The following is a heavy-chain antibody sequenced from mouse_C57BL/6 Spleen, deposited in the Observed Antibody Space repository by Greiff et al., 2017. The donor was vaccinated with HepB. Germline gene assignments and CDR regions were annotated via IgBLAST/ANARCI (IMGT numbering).Heavy chain of an antibody. CDR1: GYTFTSYW. CDR3: ARSSLGGDWYFDV. CDR2: IDPNSGGT. J-gene: IGHJ1*03. D-gene: IGHD4-1*01. V-gene: IGHV1-72*01. Sequence: QVQLQQPGAELVKPGASVKLSCKASGYTFTSYWMHWVKQRPGRGLEWIGRIDPNSGGTKYNEKFKSKATLTVDKPSSTAYMQRSSLTSEDSAVYYCARSSLGGDWYFDVWGTGTTVTVSS.